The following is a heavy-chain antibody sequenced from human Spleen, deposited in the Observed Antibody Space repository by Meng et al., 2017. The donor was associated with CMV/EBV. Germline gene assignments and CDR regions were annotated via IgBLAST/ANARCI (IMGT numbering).Heavy chain of an antibody. CDR3: ARATPDQAGITVLGVVRPNFFDL. CDR1: NW. V-gene: IGHV4-4*02. CDR2: IYHSGST. D-gene: IGHD3-3*01. J-gene: IGHJ4*02. Sequence: NWWGWVRHPPGKGLEWIGEIYHSGSTNYSPSLKSRVTMSVDKPKNQFSLKLTSVTAADTAVYYCARATPDQAGITVLGVVRPNFFDLWGQGALVTVSS.